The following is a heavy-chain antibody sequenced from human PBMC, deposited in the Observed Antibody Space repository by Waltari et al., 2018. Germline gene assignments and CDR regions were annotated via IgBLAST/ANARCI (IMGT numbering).Heavy chain of an antibody. CDR1: GCTFSSYA. D-gene: IGHD2-2*01. J-gene: IGHJ6*03. Sequence: QVQLVQSGAEVKKPGSSVKVSCKASGCTFSSYAISWVRQAPGQGLEWMGGIIPSLGTANYSQKVEGGVTITADDSTSTAYMELSSLRSEDTAVYYCARAVRGYCSSTSCYNYYYYYMDVWGKGTTVTVSS. CDR3: ARAVRGYCSSTSCYNYYYYYMDV. CDR2: IIPSLGTA. V-gene: IGHV1-69*01.